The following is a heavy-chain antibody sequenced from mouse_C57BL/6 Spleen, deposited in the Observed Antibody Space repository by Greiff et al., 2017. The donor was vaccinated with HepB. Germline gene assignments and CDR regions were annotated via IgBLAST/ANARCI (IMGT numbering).Heavy chain of an antibody. CDR3: ARSGTTVVARDWYFDV. CDR2: IHPNSGST. J-gene: IGHJ1*03. D-gene: IGHD1-1*01. Sequence: VQLQQPGAELVKPGASVKLSCKASGYTFTSYWMHWVKPRPGQGLEWIGMIHPNSGSTNYNEKFKSKATLTVDQSSSTAYMQLSSLTSEDSAVYYCARSGTTVVARDWYFDVWGTGTTVTVSS. CDR1: GYTFTSYW. V-gene: IGHV1-64*01.